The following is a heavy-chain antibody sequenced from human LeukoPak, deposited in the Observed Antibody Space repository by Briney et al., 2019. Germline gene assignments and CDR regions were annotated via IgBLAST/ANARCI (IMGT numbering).Heavy chain of an antibody. Sequence: SETLSLTCTVSGGSISSGSYYWRWIRQPAGKGLEWIGRIYTSGSTNYNPSLKSRVTISVDTSKNQFSLKLSSVTAADTAVYYCARDRAVVPAAISDNYYYYYGMDVWGQGTTVTVSS. D-gene: IGHD2-2*02. V-gene: IGHV4-61*02. CDR3: ARDRAVVPAAISDNYYYYYGMDV. CDR2: IYTSGST. J-gene: IGHJ6*02. CDR1: GGSISSGSYY.